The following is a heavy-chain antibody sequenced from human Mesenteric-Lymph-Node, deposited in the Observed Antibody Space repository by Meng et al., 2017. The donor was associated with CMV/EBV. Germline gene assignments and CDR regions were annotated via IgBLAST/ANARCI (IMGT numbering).Heavy chain of an antibody. CDR1: GFTFSSYG. CDR2: IWYDGSNK. J-gene: IGHJ4*02. Sequence: ASGFTFSSYGMHWGRQAPGKGLEWVAVIWYDGSNKYYADSVKGRFTISRDNSKNTLYLQMNSLRAEDTAVYYCATCSGGSCYYFDYWGQGTLVTVSS. CDR3: ATCSGGSCYYFDY. V-gene: IGHV3-33*01. D-gene: IGHD2-15*01.